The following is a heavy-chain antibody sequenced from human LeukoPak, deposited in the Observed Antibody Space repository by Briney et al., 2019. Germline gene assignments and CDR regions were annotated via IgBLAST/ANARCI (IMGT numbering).Heavy chain of an antibody. J-gene: IGHJ3*02. CDR3: ARGFTRDFDI. V-gene: IGHV1-2*02. CDR1: GYTLTGYY. Sequence: GAAVKVSCKSSGYTLTGYYMHWVRQAPGQGLEWMGWINPNSGGTNYAQKFRGRVTMTSDTSISTAYIELSRLRSDDTTVYYGARGFTRDFDIWGKGTMVTVSS. CDR2: INPNSGGT.